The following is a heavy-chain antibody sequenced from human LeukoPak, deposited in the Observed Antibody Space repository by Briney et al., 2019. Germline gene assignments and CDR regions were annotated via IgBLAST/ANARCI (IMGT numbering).Heavy chain of an antibody. D-gene: IGHD3-10*01. V-gene: IGHV4-31*03. CDR3: ARERRGSYHIDY. CDR1: GGSISSGGYY. J-gene: IGHJ4*02. CDR2: IYYSGST. Sequence: SETLSLTCTVSGGSISSGGYYWSWIRQRPGKGLEWIGYIYYSGSTYYNPSLKSRVTISVDTSKNQFTLKLSSVTAADTAVYYCARERRGSYHIDYWGQGTLVTVSS.